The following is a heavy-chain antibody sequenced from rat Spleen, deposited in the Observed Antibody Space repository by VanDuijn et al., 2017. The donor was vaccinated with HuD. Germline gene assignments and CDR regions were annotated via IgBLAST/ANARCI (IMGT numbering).Heavy chain of an antibody. Sequence: EVQLVESGGGLVQPGRSMKLSCAALGFTFSNYYMAWVRQAPTKGLEWVASISTGGGNTYYRDSVKGRFTISRDNAKSTLYLQMDSLRSEDTATYYCARHAYYSGPYWYFDFWGPGTMVTVSS. V-gene: IGHV5-25*01. J-gene: IGHJ1*01. CDR3: ARHAYYSGPYWYFDF. CDR1: GFTFSNYY. D-gene: IGHD1-1*01. CDR2: ISTGGGNT.